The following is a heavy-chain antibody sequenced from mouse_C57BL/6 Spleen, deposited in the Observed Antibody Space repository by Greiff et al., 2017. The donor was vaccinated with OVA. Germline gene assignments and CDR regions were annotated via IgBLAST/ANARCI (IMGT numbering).Heavy chain of an antibody. CDR1: GYSFTSYY. CDR3: ARRSGSSLWYFDY. J-gene: IGHJ2*01. CDR2: IYPGSGNT. Sequence: VQLKESGPELVKPGASVKISCKASGYSFTSYYIHWVKQRPGQGLEWIGWIYPGSGNTKYNEKFKGKAALTADTSSSTAYMQLSSLTSEDSAVYYCARRSGSSLWYFDYWGQGTTLTVSS. V-gene: IGHV1-66*01. D-gene: IGHD1-1*01.